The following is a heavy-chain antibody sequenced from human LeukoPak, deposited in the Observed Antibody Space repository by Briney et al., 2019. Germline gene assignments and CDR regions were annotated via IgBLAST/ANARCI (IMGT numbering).Heavy chain of an antibody. CDR1: GYSFTSYW. Sequence: GESLQISCQGSGYSFTSYWIGWVRQMPRKGREWMGSIYPGDSDTRNSPSFQGQVTISADKSISTAYLQWSSLRASDTAMYYCARSSKYYYGSGPLNAYYFDYWGPGTLVTVSS. V-gene: IGHV5-51*01. D-gene: IGHD3-10*01. CDR2: IYPGDSDT. J-gene: IGHJ4*02. CDR3: ARSSKYYYGSGPLNAYYFDY.